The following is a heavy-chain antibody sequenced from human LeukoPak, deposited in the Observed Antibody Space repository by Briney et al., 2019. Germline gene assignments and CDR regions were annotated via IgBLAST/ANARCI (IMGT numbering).Heavy chain of an antibody. CDR2: ISYDGSNK. J-gene: IGHJ4*02. D-gene: IGHD6-19*01. V-gene: IGHV3-30*18. CDR1: GFTFSSYG. Sequence: GGSLRLSCAASGFTFSSYGMHWVRQAPGKGLEWVAVISYDGSNKYYADSVKGRFTISRDNSKNTLYLQMNSLRAEDTAVYYCAKDLSSGDHPLFDYWGQGTLVTVSS. CDR3: AKDLSSGDHPLFDY.